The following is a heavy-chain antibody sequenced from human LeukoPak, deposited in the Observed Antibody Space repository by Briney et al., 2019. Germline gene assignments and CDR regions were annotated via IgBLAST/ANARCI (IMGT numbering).Heavy chain of an antibody. J-gene: IGHJ3*02. CDR2: IYTTVRT. Sequence: SETLSLTCSVSGGSVNSYYCSWIRQPPGKGLEWSGGIYTTVRTNYNPSLKGRAPIQVDPPKTQSSLKLTSVPAAATPVYSCPKILRSGVWYGFDIWGPATMVTASS. V-gene: IGHV4-4*08. CDR3: PKILRSGVWYGFDI. CDR1: GGSVNSYY. D-gene: IGHD2-21*01.